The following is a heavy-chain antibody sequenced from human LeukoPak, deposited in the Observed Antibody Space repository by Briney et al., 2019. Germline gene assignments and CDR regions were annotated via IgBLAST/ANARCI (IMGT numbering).Heavy chain of an antibody. CDR3: AKLSPRSG. V-gene: IGHV4-34*01. Sequence: SETLSLTCSVSGASFSDYYWSWVRQSPGKGLEWIGEINHSGVTHYNPSLKSRVTMSADPSKIQFSLNLTSLTAADSAVYYCAKLSPRSGWGQGTLVTVS. D-gene: IGHD2/OR15-2a*01. CDR1: GASFSDYY. J-gene: IGHJ4*02. CDR2: INHSGVT.